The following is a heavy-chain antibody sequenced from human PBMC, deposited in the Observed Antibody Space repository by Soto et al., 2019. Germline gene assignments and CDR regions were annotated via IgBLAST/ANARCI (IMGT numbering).Heavy chain of an antibody. CDR1: GFSLNTRGVG. V-gene: IGHV2-5*02. CDR3: ARKLCDLLTGQYFFDC. J-gene: IGHJ4*02. D-gene: IGHD3-9*01. Sequence: QITFKESGPTLVKPTQTLTLTCTFSGFSLNTRGVGVGWIRQPPGKALEWLALISWDGEKRYSPSLKSRLPITKDTAKNPPVLLTTYLDPLETATYYCARKLCDLLTGQYFFDCWAQGTLVTSSS. CDR2: ISWDGEK.